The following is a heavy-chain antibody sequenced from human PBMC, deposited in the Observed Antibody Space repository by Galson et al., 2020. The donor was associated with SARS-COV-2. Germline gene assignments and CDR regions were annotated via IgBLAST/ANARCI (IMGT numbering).Heavy chain of an antibody. CDR2: INSDGNTI. J-gene: IGHJ4*02. V-gene: IGHV3-74*01. CDR1: GFTFSTYW. D-gene: IGHD2-15*01. Sequence: TGGSLRLSCATSGFTFSTYWMHWVRQAPGRGLVWVARINSDGNTIHYADSVKGRFSISRDNAKNTLYLQMDSLRAEDTAVYYCAGGAPIHGGNHPFHYWGQGTQVTVSS. CDR3: AGGAPIHGGNHPFHY.